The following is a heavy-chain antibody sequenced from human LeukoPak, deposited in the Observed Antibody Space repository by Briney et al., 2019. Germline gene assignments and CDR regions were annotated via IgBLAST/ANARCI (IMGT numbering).Heavy chain of an antibody. D-gene: IGHD1-26*01. V-gene: IGHV3-30*18. Sequence: GGSLRLSCAASGFTFSSYGMHWVRQAPGKGLEWVAVISYDGSNKYYADSVKGRFTISRDNSKNTLYLQTNSLRGEDTAVYYCAKDRPGRSWPDIYDAFDIWGQGTMVTVSS. CDR1: GFTFSSYG. CDR3: AKDRPGRSWPDIYDAFDI. CDR2: ISYDGSNK. J-gene: IGHJ3*02.